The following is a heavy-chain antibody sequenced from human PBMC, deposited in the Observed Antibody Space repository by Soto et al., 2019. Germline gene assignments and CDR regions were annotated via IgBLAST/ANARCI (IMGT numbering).Heavy chain of an antibody. J-gene: IGHJ4*02. D-gene: IGHD3-10*01. CDR3: GRDRGRYGSGSYSHPQGY. CDR2: ISSSSSYI. CDR1: GFTFSSYS. V-gene: IGHV3-21*06. Sequence: EVQLVESGGGLVKPGGSLRLSCAASGFTFSSYSMNWVRQAPGKGLEWVSSISSSSSYIYYADSVKGRFTISRDNAKNAXXLQMNSLRAEDTAVYYCGRDRGRYGSGSYSHPQGYWGQGTLVTVSS.